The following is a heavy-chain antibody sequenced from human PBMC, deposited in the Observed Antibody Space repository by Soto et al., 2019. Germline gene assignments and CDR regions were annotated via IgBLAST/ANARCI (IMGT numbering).Heavy chain of an antibody. V-gene: IGHV3-74*01. J-gene: IGHJ4*02. CDR2: INGDGSNI. CDR1: GFTFSNYW. CDR3: ARASIPGAY. Sequence: EVQLVESGGGLVQPGGSLRLSCAASGFTFSNYWMHWVRQAPGKGLVWVSRINGDGSNIRYADSVKGRFTISRDNAKNTLYLQMNSLRGVDTAVYYCARASIPGAYWGQGILVTVSS.